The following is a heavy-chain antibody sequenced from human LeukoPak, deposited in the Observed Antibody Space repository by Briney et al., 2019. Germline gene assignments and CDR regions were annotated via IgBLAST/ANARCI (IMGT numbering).Heavy chain of an antibody. V-gene: IGHV3-30*18. CDR3: AKDVSWNWFDP. CDR2: ISYDGSNK. Sequence: PGGSLRLSCAASGFTFSTYAMHWVRQAPGKGLEWVAVISYDGSNKYYADSVKGRFTISRDNSKNTLYLQMNTLRAEDTAVYYCAKDVSWNWFDPWGQGTLVTVPS. CDR1: GFTFSTYA. J-gene: IGHJ5*02.